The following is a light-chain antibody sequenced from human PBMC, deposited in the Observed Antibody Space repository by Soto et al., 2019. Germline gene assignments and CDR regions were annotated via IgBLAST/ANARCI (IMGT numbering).Light chain of an antibody. CDR2: EVN. V-gene: IGLV2-8*01. CDR3: SSYAGSSNV. Sequence: QSALTQPPSASGSHGQSVAISCTGTSSDVGGYNYVSWYQQHPGKAPKLMIYEVNKPPSGVPDRFSGSKSGNTASLTVSGLQAEDEADYYCSSYAGSSNVFGPGTKLTVL. CDR1: SSDVGGYNY. J-gene: IGLJ1*01.